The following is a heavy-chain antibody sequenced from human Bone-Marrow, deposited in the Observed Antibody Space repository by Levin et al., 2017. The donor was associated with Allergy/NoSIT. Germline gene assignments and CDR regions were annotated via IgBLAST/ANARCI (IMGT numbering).Heavy chain of an antibody. CDR2: IYSDGDT. D-gene: IGHD6-19*01. J-gene: IGHJ2*01. CDR3: AKCSGWDGKGYFDL. CDR1: GFTVSSIY. V-gene: IGHV3-53*01. Sequence: ETLSLTCAASGFTVSSIYMSWVRQAPGKGLEWVSVIYSDGDTKYTESVKGRFSISRDNSKNTLYLQMNSLRAEDTAVYYCAKCSGWDGKGYFDLWGRGTLVTVSS.